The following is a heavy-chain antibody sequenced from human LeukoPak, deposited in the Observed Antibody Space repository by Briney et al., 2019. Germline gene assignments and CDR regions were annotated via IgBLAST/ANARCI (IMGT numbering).Heavy chain of an antibody. CDR2: INHSGST. J-gene: IGHJ3*02. Sequence: SETLSLTCAVYGGSFSGYYWSWIRQPPGKGLEWIGEINHSGSTNYNPSLKSRVTISVDTSKNQFSLQPNSVTPEDTAVYYCARGNVGSSWYSYIGDAFDIWGQGTMVTVSS. V-gene: IGHV4-34*01. D-gene: IGHD6-13*01. CDR3: ARGNVGSSWYSYIGDAFDI. CDR1: GGSFSGYY.